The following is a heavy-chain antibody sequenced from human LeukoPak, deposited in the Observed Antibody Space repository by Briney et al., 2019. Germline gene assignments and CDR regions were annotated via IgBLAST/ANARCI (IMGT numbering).Heavy chain of an antibody. D-gene: IGHD2-2*01. V-gene: IGHV4-30-4*08. CDR1: GGSISSGDYY. J-gene: IGHJ4*02. CDR2: IYYSGST. CDR3: ARVEVVVVPAAIGH. Sequence: PSETLSLTCTVSGGSISSGDYYWSWIRQPPGKGLEWIGYIYYSGSTYYNPSLKSRVTISVDTSKNQFSLKLSSVTAADTAVYYCARVEVVVVPAAIGHRGQGTLVTVSS.